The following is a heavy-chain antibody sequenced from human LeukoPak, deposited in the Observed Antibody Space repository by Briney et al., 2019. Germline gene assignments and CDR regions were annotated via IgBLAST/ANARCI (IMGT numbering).Heavy chain of an antibody. CDR1: GYTFTGYY. V-gene: IGHV1-2*02. CDR3: SREGVQYRRSWYMFGYSYDHKWLDP. CDR2: INPNNCGT. J-gene: IGHJ5*02. D-gene: IGHD6-13*01. Sequence: ASVTVSCKASGYTFTGYYMHWVRQAPGQGLEWMGWINPNNCGTNYAHKFHGSVTITRDTSLSTASIQLNSLISDDTALYYRSREGVQYRRSWYMFGYSYDHKWLDPRGQRTLV.